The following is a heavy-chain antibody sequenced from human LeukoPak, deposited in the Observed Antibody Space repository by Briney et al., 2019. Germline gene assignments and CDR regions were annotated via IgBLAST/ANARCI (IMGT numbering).Heavy chain of an antibody. CDR3: GRDLGGNYGMDV. V-gene: IGHV4-59*01. J-gene: IGHJ6*02. CDR1: GGSISSYY. Sequence: SETLSLTCTVSGGSISSYYWSWIRQPPGKGLEWIGYIYYSGYTNYNPSLRSRVTISVDTSKNQFCLKMSSVTAADTAVYYCGRDLGGNYGMDVWGQGTTVTVSS. CDR2: IYYSGYT. D-gene: IGHD1-26*01.